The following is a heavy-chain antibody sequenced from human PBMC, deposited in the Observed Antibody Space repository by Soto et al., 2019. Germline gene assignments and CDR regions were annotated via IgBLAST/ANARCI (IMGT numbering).Heavy chain of an antibody. CDR1: GYTFSNYG. Sequence: GASVKVSCKTSGYTFSNYGITWVRQAPGQPLEWLGWISLYSDGTNYAQKFQGRVSMTTDTSTTTAYTELRSLRSDDTAVYYCARVVPGAEAWFGPWGQGTLVTSPQ. CDR2: ISLYSDGT. CDR3: ARVVPGAEAWFGP. D-gene: IGHD2-2*01. J-gene: IGHJ5*02. V-gene: IGHV1-18*01.